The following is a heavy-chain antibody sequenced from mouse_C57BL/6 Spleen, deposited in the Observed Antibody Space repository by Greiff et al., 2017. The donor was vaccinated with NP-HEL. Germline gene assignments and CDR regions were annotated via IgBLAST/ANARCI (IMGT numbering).Heavy chain of an antibody. Sequence: QVQLQQPGAELVMPGASVKLSCKASGYTFTSYWMHWVKQRPGQGLEWIGEIDPSDSYTNYNQKFKGKSTLTVDKSSSTAYMQLSSLTSEDSAVYYCARGGRAFDYWGQGTTLTVSS. CDR3: ARGGRAFDY. J-gene: IGHJ2*01. D-gene: IGHD3-1*01. CDR2: IDPSDSYT. CDR1: GYTFTSYW. V-gene: IGHV1-69*01.